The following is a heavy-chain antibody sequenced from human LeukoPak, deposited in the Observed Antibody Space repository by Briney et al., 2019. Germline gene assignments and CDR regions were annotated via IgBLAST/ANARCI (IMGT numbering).Heavy chain of an antibody. CDR2: INPSGGST. Sequence: ASVKVSCKASGYTFTSYYMHWARQAPGQGLEWMGIINPSGGSTSYAQKFQGRVTMTRDTSISTAYMELSRLRSDDTAVYYCARGRLLWFGELSIWGRGTLVTVSS. V-gene: IGHV1-46*01. J-gene: IGHJ4*02. CDR1: GYTFTSYY. CDR3: ARGRLLWFGELSI. D-gene: IGHD3-10*01.